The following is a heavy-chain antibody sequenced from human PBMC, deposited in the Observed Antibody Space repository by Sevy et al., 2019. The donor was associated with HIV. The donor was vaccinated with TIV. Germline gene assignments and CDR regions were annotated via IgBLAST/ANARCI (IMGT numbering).Heavy chain of an antibody. Sequence: SETLSLTCTVSGGSITSLYWNWIRQPPGKGLEWIANIYYNGNINYNPSLKSRVTLSLDTSKNQFSLRLRSVTAADTAMYYCAGENAWGRGYSWGQGTLGTVSS. V-gene: IGHV4-59*08. CDR2: IYYNGNI. CDR3: AGENAWGRGYS. D-gene: IGHD1-26*01. J-gene: IGHJ4*02. CDR1: GGSITSLY.